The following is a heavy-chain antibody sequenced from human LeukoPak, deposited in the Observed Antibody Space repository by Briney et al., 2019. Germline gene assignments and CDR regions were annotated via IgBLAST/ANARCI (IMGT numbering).Heavy chain of an antibody. CDR2: INHSGST. Sequence: SETLSPTCAVYGGSFSGYYWSWIRQPPGKGLEWIGEINHSGSTNYNPSLKSRVTISVDTSKNQFSLKLSSVTAADTAVYYCARATRGYQTPRRSYYYMDVWGKGTTVTVSS. V-gene: IGHV4-34*01. CDR3: ARATRGYQTPRRSYYYMDV. J-gene: IGHJ6*03. CDR1: GGSFSGYY. D-gene: IGHD3-16*02.